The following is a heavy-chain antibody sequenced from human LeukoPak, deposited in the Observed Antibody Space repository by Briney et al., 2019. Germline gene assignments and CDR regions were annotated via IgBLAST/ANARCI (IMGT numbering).Heavy chain of an antibody. D-gene: IGHD6-19*01. Sequence: ASVKVSCTASGGTFSSYAISWVRQAPGQGLEWMGGIIPIFGTANYAQKFQGRVTITADESTSTAYMELSSLRSEDTAVYYCAAGRIAVAGYYYYYGMDVWGQGTTVTVSS. CDR1: GGTFSSYA. CDR3: AAGRIAVAGYYYYYGMDV. CDR2: IIPIFGTA. V-gene: IGHV1-69*13. J-gene: IGHJ6*02.